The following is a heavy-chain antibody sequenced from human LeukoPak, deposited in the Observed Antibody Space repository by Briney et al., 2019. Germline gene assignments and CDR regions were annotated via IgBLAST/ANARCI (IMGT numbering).Heavy chain of an antibody. CDR1: GYTFTSYD. CDR2: MNPNSGNT. V-gene: IGHV1-8*01. CDR3: ARGSSVLRYFDWLSTPGYYYYGMDV. D-gene: IGHD3-9*01. Sequence: GASVTVSCKASGYTFTSYDINWVRQATGQGLEWMGWMNPNSGNTGYAQKFQGRVTMTRNTSISTAYMELSSLRSEDTAVYYCARGSSVLRYFDWLSTPGYYYYGMDVWGRGTTVTVSS. J-gene: IGHJ6*02.